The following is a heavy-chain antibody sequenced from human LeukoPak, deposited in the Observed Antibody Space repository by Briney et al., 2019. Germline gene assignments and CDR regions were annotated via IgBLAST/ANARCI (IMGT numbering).Heavy chain of an antibody. CDR1: GGSISSGDYY. Sequence: SETLSLTCTVSGGSISSGDYYWSWIRQPPGKGLEWIGYIYYSGSTYYNPSLKSRVTISVDTSKNQFSLKLSSVTAADTAVYYCARHGYYDSSGYYSSFDYWGQGTLVTVSS. J-gene: IGHJ4*02. D-gene: IGHD3-22*01. V-gene: IGHV4-30-4*01. CDR2: IYYSGST. CDR3: ARHGYYDSSGYYSSFDY.